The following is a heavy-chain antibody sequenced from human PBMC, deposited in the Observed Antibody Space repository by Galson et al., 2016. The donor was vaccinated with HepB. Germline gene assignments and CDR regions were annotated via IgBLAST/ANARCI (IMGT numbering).Heavy chain of an antibody. V-gene: IGHV3-33*01. J-gene: IGHJ4*02. Sequence: SLRLSCAASQFDFKIYGMHWVRQTPGEGLEWVAVIWFNGNRKYYADSVKGRFSISRDNSRNTLDLQMSSLRVEDTAVYYCVRGAGDYDTFDFWGQGTLVTVSS. CDR3: VRGAGDYDTFDF. CDR2: IWFNGNRK. D-gene: IGHD4-17*01. CDR1: QFDFKIYG.